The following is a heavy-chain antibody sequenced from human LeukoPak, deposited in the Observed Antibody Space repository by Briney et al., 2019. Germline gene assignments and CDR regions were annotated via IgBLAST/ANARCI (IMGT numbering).Heavy chain of an antibody. V-gene: IGHV1-18*01. CDR3: ATGAAAGTIFDY. CDR1: GGTFSSYA. CDR2: ISAYNGNT. D-gene: IGHD6-13*01. Sequence: ASVKFSCKASGGTFSSYAISWVRQAPGQGLEWMGWISAYNGNTNYAQKLQGRVTMTTDTSTSTAYMELRSLRSDDTAVYYCATGAAAGTIFDYWGQGTLVTVSS. J-gene: IGHJ4*02.